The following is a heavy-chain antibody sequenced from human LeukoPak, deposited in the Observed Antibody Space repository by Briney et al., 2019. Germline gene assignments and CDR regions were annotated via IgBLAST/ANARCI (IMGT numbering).Heavy chain of an antibody. D-gene: IGHD4-17*01. CDR2: VSYNDIT. CDR1: GASVTATNYY. V-gene: IGHV4-39*01. J-gene: IGHJ5*01. CDR3: ARNLRGLPSDS. Sequence: SETLSLTCTVSGASVTATNYYWAWIRQPPGKGLEWLGTVSYNDITNYNPSLLGRVAVSRGTSKTRFSLDLTSVTTEDTAVYFCARNLRGLPSDSWGRGILVTVTS.